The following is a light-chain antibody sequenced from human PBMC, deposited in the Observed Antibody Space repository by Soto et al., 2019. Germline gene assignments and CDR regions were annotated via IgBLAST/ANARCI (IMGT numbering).Light chain of an antibody. CDR3: SSYTITSTLV. Sequence: QSALTQPASVSGSPGQSITISCTGTSSDVGGYNYVSWYQQHPGKAPKLMIYDVSNRPSGVSSRFSGSKSGNTASLSISGVQHEDEYYYYCSSYTITSTLVFGGGTKLTVL. CDR2: DVS. V-gene: IGLV2-14*01. J-gene: IGLJ2*01. CDR1: SSDVGGYNY.